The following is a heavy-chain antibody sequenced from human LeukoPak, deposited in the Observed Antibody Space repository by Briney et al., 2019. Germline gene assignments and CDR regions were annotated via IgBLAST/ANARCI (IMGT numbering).Heavy chain of an antibody. J-gene: IGHJ4*02. CDR1: GFTFSSYE. V-gene: IGHV3-48*03. Sequence: PGGSLRLSCAASGFTFSSYEMNWVRQAPGKGLEWVSYISSSGSTIYYADSVKGQFTISRDNAKNSLYLQMNSIRAEDTAVYYCARDRAFAYYYDSSGYYQPYFDYWGQGTLVTVSS. CDR3: ARDRAFAYYYDSSGYYQPYFDY. D-gene: IGHD3-22*01. CDR2: ISSSGSTI.